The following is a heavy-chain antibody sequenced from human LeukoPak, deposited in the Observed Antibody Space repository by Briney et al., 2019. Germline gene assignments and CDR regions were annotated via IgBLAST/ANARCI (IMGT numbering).Heavy chain of an antibody. J-gene: IGHJ6*03. V-gene: IGHV1-46*01. D-gene: IGHD2-2*01. CDR2: INPSGGST. CDR3: ARGNQLLNYYYYYMDV. Sequence: GASVKVSCKASGYTFTSYYMHWVRQAPGQGLEWMGIINPSGGSTSYAQKLQGRVTMTTDTSTSTAYMELRSLRSDDTAVYYCARGNQLLNYYYYYMDVWGKGTTVTVSS. CDR1: GYTFTSYY.